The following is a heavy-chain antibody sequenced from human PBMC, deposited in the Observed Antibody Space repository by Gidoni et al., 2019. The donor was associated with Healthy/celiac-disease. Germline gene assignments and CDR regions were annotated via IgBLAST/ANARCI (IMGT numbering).Heavy chain of an antibody. CDR3: AKGTDDFWSGFLFDP. CDR1: GFTFDDYA. V-gene: IGHV3-9*01. Sequence: EVQLVESGGGLVQPGRYLRLSCAASGFTFDDYAMHWVLQAPGKGLEWVSGISWNSGSIGYADSVKGRFTISRDNAKNSLYLQMNSLRAEDTALYYCAKGTDDFWSGFLFDPWGQGTLVTVSS. CDR2: ISWNSGSI. J-gene: IGHJ5*02. D-gene: IGHD3-3*01.